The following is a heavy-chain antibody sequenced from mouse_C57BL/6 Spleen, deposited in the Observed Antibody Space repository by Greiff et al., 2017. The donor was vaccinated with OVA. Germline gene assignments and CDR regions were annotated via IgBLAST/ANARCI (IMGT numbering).Heavy chain of an antibody. V-gene: IGHV14-2*01. CDR1: GFNIKDYY. CDR3: ARSGGVVATDAMDY. Sequence: EVHLVESGAELVKPGASVKLSCTASGFNIKDYYMHWVKQRTEQGLEWIGRIGPEDGETKYAPKFQGKATITADTSSNTAYLQLSSLTSEDTAVYYCARSGGVVATDAMDYWGQGTSVTVSS. CDR2: IGPEDGET. D-gene: IGHD1-1*01. J-gene: IGHJ4*01.